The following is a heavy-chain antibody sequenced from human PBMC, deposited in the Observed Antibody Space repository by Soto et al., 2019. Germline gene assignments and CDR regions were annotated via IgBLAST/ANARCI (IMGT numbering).Heavy chain of an antibody. Sequence: SGPTLVNPTQTLTLTCTFSGFSLSTSGMCVSWIRQPPGKALEWLARIDWDDDKYYSTSLKTRLTISKDTSKNQVVLTMTNMDPVDTATYYCARTSILLDSSSPTRYYYYGMDVWGQGTTVTVSS. CDR1: GFSLSTSGMC. J-gene: IGHJ6*02. D-gene: IGHD6-13*01. CDR2: IDWDDDK. CDR3: ARTSILLDSSSPTRYYYYGMDV. V-gene: IGHV2-70*11.